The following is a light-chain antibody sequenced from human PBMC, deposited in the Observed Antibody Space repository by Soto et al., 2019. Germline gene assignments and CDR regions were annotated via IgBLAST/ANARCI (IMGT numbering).Light chain of an antibody. Sequence: EIVMTQSPATLSVSPGERATLSCRASQSVSSNLAWYQQKPDQAPRLLIYGASTRATGIPARFSGSGSGTEFTLTISSLQSEDFAVYYCQQYNNWPPWTFGQGTRVGIK. V-gene: IGKV3-15*01. CDR2: GAS. CDR1: QSVSSN. CDR3: QQYNNWPPWT. J-gene: IGKJ1*01.